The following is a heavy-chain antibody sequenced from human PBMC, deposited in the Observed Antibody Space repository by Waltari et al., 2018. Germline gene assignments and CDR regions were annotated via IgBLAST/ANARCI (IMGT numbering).Heavy chain of an antibody. CDR3: ARDLLWVGDYHWYLDR. J-gene: IGHJ2*01. CDR1: GYTFTSYG. Sequence: QLQLVQSGTEVKEPGAAVKVSCKASGYTFTSYGVTWVRQAPGQGLEWLGWVTAYDGNTHYAQKLQGRITLTADPSTNTAYMELRNLRSDDTAIYYCARDLLWVGDYHWYLDRWGRGTLVTVSS. D-gene: IGHD3-10*01. CDR2: VTAYDGNT. V-gene: IGHV1-18*01.